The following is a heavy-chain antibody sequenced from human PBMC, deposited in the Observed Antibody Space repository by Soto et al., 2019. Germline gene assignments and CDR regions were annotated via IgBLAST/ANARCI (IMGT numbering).Heavy chain of an antibody. V-gene: IGHV1-18*01. CDR3: ATDDMNRGRFDY. CDR2: ININRGDV. Sequence: ASVKVSCKASGHTSTHNGISWVRRAPGQGLEWMGWININRGDVNHAPKFQGRVTLTTDTSTTTAYMELRSLRLDDTAVYFCATDDMNRGRFDYWGHGALVTVSS. J-gene: IGHJ4*01. CDR1: GHTSTHNG.